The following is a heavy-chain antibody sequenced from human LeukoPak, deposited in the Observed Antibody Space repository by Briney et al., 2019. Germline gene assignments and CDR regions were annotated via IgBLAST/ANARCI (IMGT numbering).Heavy chain of an antibody. V-gene: IGHV3-30*04. D-gene: IGHD1-26*01. CDR1: GFTFSSYA. Sequence: PGRSLRLSCAASGFTFSSYAMHWVRQAPGKGLEWVALISYDGSNKYYADSVKARFIISRDNSKNTVYLQMNSLRAEDTAVYYCAREGARWEPSFSAFDIWGQGTMVTVSS. J-gene: IGHJ3*02. CDR3: AREGARWEPSFSAFDI. CDR2: ISYDGSNK.